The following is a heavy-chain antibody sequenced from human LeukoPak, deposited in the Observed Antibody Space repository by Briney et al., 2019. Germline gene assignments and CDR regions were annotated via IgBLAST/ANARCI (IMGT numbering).Heavy chain of an antibody. V-gene: IGHV1-18*01. CDR1: GYTFTSYG. D-gene: IGHD6-13*01. CDR2: ISAYNGNT. Sequence: ASVKVSCKASGYTFTSYGISWVRQAPGQGLEWMGWISAYNGNTNYAQKLQGRVTMTTDTSTSTAYKELRSLRSDDTAVYYCARARRIAAAGLIGWFDPWGQGTLVTVSS. J-gene: IGHJ5*02. CDR3: ARARRIAAAGLIGWFDP.